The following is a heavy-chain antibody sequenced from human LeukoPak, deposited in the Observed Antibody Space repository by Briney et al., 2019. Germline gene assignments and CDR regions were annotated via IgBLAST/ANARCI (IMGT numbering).Heavy chain of an antibody. CDR1: GGSITSSSYY. V-gene: IGHV4-39*07. J-gene: IGHJ4*02. CDR3: ARYVVLASKVDY. D-gene: IGHD2-21*01. Sequence: SETLSLTCTVSGGSITSSSYYWGWIRQSPGKGLEWIGNIYYSGSTYYNPSLKSRVTISVDTSKDQFFLKLSSVTAADTAVYYCARYVVLASKVDYWGQGTLVTVSS. CDR2: IYYSGST.